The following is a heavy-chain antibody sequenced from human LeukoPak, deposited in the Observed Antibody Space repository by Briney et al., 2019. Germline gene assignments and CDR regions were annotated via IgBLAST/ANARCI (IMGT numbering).Heavy chain of an antibody. J-gene: IGHJ5*02. Sequence: SQTLSLTCAVSGGSISSGGYSWSWIRQPPGKGLEWIGYIYHSGSTYYNPSLKSRVTISVDTSKNQFSLKLSSVTAADTAVYYCARLYDSSGYTNWLDPWGQGTLVTVSS. CDR2: IYHSGST. V-gene: IGHV4-30-2*02. CDR1: GGSISSGGYS. D-gene: IGHD3-22*01. CDR3: ARLYDSSGYTNWLDP.